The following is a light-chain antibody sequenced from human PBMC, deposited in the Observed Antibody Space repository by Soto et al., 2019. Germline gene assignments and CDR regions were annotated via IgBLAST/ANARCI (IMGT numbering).Light chain of an antibody. V-gene: IGLV1-40*01. Sequence: QSVLTQPPSVSGAPGQRVTLSCTGNTSNLGAGYDVHWYQQLPGAAPKLVIFGNRNRPSGVPERFSGSRSGTSASLAITGLQAEDEADYYCQAYDYTLTASVFGGGTKGTVL. CDR1: TSNLGAGYD. J-gene: IGLJ3*02. CDR2: GNR. CDR3: QAYDYTLTASV.